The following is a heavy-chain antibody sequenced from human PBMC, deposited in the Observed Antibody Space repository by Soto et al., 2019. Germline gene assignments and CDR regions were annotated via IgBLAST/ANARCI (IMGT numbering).Heavy chain of an antibody. V-gene: IGHV3-30*03. CDR2: ISYDGGER. Sequence: QVQLVESGGGVVQSGGSLRLSCGGSGFIFSRYGMHWVRQAPGKGLEWVTGISYDGGERFYADSVKGRFTISRDNSQNRLDLHMSSLRPEDTAVYYCASYLPLNCRGDCNLDFLGQGSLGTVSS. J-gene: IGHJ4*02. CDR3: ASYLPLNCRGDCNLDF. D-gene: IGHD2-21*02. CDR1: GFIFSRYG.